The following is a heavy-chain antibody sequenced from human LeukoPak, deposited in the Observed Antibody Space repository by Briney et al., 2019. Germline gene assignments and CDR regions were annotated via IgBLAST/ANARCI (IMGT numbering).Heavy chain of an antibody. CDR1: GYSFTSYW. D-gene: IGHD3-22*01. CDR2: IYPGDSDT. V-gene: IGHV5-51*01. Sequence: GGSLKISCKGSGYSFTSYWIGWVRQMPGKGLEWMGIIYPGDSDTRYSPSFQGQVTISADKSISTAYLQWSSLKASDTDMYYCDLTLDYYDSSTDAFDIWGQGTMVTVSS. J-gene: IGHJ3*02. CDR3: DLTLDYYDSSTDAFDI.